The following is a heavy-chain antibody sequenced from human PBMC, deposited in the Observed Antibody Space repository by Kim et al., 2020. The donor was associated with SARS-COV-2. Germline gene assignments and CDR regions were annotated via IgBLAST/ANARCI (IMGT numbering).Heavy chain of an antibody. J-gene: IGHJ4*01. CDR2: INHSGST. D-gene: IGHD2-21*01. Sequence: SETLSLTCAVYGGSFSGYYWSWIRQPPGKGLEWIGEINHSGSTNYNPSLKSRVTISVDTSKNQFSLKLSSVTAADTAVYYCAKAGRQVLVRPIVYYFDY. V-gene: IGHV4-34*01. CDR1: GGSFSGYY. CDR3: AKAGRQVLVRPIVYYFDY.